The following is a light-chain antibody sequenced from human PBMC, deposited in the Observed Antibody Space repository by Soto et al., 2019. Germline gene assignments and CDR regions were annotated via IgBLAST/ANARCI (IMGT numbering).Light chain of an antibody. CDR3: QAYDYSLTASV. CDR2: EVS. CDR1: SSDVGGYNY. Sequence: QSALTQPPSASGSPGQSVTISCTGTSSDVGGYNYVSWYQQHPGKAPKLMIYEVSKRPSGVPDRFSGSKSGTSASLAITGLQAEDEADYYCQAYDYSLTASVFGGGTKLTVL. V-gene: IGLV2-8*01. J-gene: IGLJ3*02.